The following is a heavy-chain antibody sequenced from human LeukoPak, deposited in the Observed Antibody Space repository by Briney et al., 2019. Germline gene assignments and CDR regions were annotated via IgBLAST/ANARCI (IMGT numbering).Heavy chain of an antibody. CDR1: GYIFNKYG. V-gene: IGHV1-18*01. CDR2: ISCYNGDT. Sequence: ASVKVSCKASGYIFNKYGVSWVRQAPGQGLEWLAWISCYNGDTNYAQKFQGRVTMTRNTSISTAYMELSSLRSEDTAMYYCARGNLGFCGRTSCYTVDYWGQGLLVTVSS. J-gene: IGHJ4*02. CDR3: ARGNLGFCGRTSCYTVDY. D-gene: IGHD2-2*02.